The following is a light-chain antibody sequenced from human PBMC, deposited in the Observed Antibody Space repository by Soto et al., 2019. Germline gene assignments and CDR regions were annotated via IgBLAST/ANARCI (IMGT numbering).Light chain of an antibody. Sequence: EIVMTQSPATLSVSPGERATLSCRASQSVNSNLAWYQQKPGQAPSLLIYGASTRATGVPARSSGSGSGTEFTLTISSLQSEDFAVYYCQQYNNWPPYTFGQGTKLEIK. J-gene: IGKJ2*01. CDR2: GAS. CDR3: QQYNNWPPYT. V-gene: IGKV3-15*01. CDR1: QSVNSN.